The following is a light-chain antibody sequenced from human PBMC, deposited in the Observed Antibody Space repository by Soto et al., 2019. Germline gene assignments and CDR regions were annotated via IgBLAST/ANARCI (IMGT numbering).Light chain of an antibody. CDR2: GAS. V-gene: IGKV3-20*01. Sequence: ENVLTQSPGTLSLSPGDTATLSCRASQTIFNSYLAWYQQKPGQAPRLLIYGASSRATGIPDRFSGGGSGTDFTLTITRLEPEDFAVYYCQQYGSSYTFGQGTQLE. CDR3: QQYGSSYT. J-gene: IGKJ2*01. CDR1: QTIFNSY.